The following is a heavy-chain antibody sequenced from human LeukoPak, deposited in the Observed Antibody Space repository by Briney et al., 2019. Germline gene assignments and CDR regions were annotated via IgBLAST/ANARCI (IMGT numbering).Heavy chain of an antibody. D-gene: IGHD3-22*01. CDR2: ISSSSDYI. V-gene: IGHV3-21*01. CDR3: ARNPLANHYDNSAYRAP. Sequence: GGSLRLSCTVSGFTFSSYSMNWVRQGPGKGLEWVSSISSSSDYIYYADSVKGRFTISRDNAKNSLYLQMNSLRAEDTAVYYCARNPLANHYDNSAYRAPWGQGTLVIVSS. CDR1: GFTFSSYS. J-gene: IGHJ5*02.